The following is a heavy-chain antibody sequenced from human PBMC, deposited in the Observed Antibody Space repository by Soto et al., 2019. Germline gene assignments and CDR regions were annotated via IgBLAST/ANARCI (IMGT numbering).Heavy chain of an antibody. V-gene: IGHV4-59*01. Sequence: SETLSLTCTVSGDSIISYYWSWIRQPPGKGLEWIGYIYYSGSTNYNPSLKSRVTISVDTSKNQFSLKLSSVTAADTAVYYCTRCPGIAALWGQGTLVTVSS. CDR3: TRCPGIAAL. D-gene: IGHD6-13*01. J-gene: IGHJ4*02. CDR2: IYYSGST. CDR1: GDSIISYY.